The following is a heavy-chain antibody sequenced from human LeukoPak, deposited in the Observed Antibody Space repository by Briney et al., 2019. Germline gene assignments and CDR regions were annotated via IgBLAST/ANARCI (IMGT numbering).Heavy chain of an antibody. D-gene: IGHD6-13*01. CDR1: GVSISSSSYY. V-gene: IGHV4-39*01. J-gene: IGHJ5*02. CDR3: ARQTAPPAGRGYWFDP. Sequence: SETLSLTCNVSGVSISSSSYYWGWIRQPPGKGLEWIGSIYSSGSTYYNSSLKSRVTISIDTSKNQVSLKMSSVTAADTAVYYCARQTAPPAGRGYWFDPWGQGTLVTVSS. CDR2: IYSSGST.